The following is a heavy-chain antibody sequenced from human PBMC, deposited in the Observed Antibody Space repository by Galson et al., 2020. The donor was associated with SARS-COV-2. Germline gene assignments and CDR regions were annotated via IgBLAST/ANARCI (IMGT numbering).Heavy chain of an antibody. V-gene: IGHV4-34*01. CDR1: GGSFSGYY. J-gene: IGHJ6*02. Sequence: SETLSLTCAVYGGSFSGYYWSWIRQPPGKGLEWIGEINHSGSTNYNPSLKSRVTISVDTSKNQFSLKLSSVTAADTAVYYCARGRIAVAGLGVYYYYGMDVWGQGTTVTVSS. CDR2: INHSGST. D-gene: IGHD6-19*01. CDR3: ARGRIAVAGLGVYYYYGMDV.